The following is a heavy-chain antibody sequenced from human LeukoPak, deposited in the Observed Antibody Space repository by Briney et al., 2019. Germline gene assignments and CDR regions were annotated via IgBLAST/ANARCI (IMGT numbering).Heavy chain of an antibody. J-gene: IGHJ3*02. CDR3: AKGALYYDILTGSRDAFDI. CDR2: ISSSSSYI. CDR1: GGSITTRNF. V-gene: IGHV3-21*04. Sequence: ETLSLTCAVSGGSITTRNFWSWVRQPPAKGLEWVSSISSSSSYIYYADSVKGRFTISRDNSKNTLYLQMNSLRAEDTAVYYCAKGALYYDILTGSRDAFDIWGQGTMVTVSS. D-gene: IGHD3-9*01.